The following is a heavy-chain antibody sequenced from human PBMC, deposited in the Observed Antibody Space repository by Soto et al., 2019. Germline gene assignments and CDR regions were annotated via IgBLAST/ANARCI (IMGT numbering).Heavy chain of an antibody. CDR1: GFSLSTSGVG. J-gene: IGHJ4*02. V-gene: IGHV2-5*02. CDR2: LYWDDDK. D-gene: IGHD7-27*01. CDR3: ARTSVNWGSRGLVDY. Sequence: QITLKESGPTLVKPTQTLTLTCTFSGFSLSTSGVGVCWIRQPPGKALGWLAFLYWDDDKRYSPSLKSRLTITKDTSKNQVLLTMTNMDPVDTATYYCARTSVNWGSRGLVDYWGQGTLVTVAS.